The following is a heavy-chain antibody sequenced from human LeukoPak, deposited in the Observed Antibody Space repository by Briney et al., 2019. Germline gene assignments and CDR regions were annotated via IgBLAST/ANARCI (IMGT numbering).Heavy chain of an antibody. D-gene: IGHD3/OR15-3a*01. V-gene: IGHV4-59*11. CDR1: GASISSHY. CDR2: TSGSI. CDR3: ARVLAIFGLDTTDFYMDV. J-gene: IGHJ6*03. Sequence: PSETLSLTCAVSGASISSHYWSWIRQPPGKGLEWIGYTSGSISDNPSLKSRVAVSVDPSQNQVSLSLTSMTAADTAVYYCARVLAIFGLDTTDFYMDVWGKGTRSPSP.